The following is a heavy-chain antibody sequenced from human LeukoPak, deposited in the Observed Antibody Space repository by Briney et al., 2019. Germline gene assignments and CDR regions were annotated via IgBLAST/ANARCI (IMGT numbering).Heavy chain of an antibody. D-gene: IGHD5-18*01. CDR1: GFTFSSYG. CDR2: ISYDGSNK. J-gene: IGHJ4*02. V-gene: IGHV3-30*19. Sequence: GRSLRLSCAASGFTFSSYGMHWVRQAPGKGLEWVAVISYDGSNKYYADSVKGRFTISRDNSKNTLYLQMNSLRAEDTAVYYCAITADPNRDYWGQGTLVTVSS. CDR3: AITADPNRDY.